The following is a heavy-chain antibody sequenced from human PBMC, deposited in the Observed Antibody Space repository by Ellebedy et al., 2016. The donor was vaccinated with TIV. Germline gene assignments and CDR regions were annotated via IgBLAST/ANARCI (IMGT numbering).Heavy chain of an antibody. CDR1: GFSFRSYW. CDR3: ARRGSYGDYAVQVNSWFDT. Sequence: GGSLRLSCAASGFSFRSYWMSWVRQAPGKGLEWVANIYQDGSDRYYVDSVKGRFTISRDNANNLLFLQMNSLRAEDTAVYYCARRGSYGDYAVQVNSWFDTWGQGTLVTVSS. V-gene: IGHV3-7*01. D-gene: IGHD4-17*01. J-gene: IGHJ5*02. CDR2: IYQDGSDR.